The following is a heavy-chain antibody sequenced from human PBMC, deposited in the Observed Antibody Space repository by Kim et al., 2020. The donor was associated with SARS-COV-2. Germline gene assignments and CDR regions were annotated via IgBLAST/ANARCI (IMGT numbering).Heavy chain of an antibody. J-gene: IGHJ3*02. CDR3: ARAPNSSGYYGCAFDI. Sequence: SLKSRVTISVDTSKNQFSLKLSSVTAADTAVYYCARAPNSSGYYGCAFDIWGQGTMVTVSS. V-gene: IGHV4-34*01. D-gene: IGHD3-22*01.